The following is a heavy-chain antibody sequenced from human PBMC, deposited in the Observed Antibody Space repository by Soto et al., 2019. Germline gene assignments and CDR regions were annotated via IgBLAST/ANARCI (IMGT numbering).Heavy chain of an antibody. CDR3: AGLCRGGNCSSCYALGV. D-gene: IGHD2-15*01. CDR1: GYSFTSNW. J-gene: IGHJ6*02. CDR2: IDPSDSQS. V-gene: IGHV5-10-1*01. Sequence: GESLKISCKGSGYSFTSNWINWVRQMPGKGLDCMGRIDPSDSQSNYNPSFQGHVTISADKSTSSAYLQWNSLKASDTAMYYCAGLCRGGNCSSCYALGVCRRRPTVSVCS.